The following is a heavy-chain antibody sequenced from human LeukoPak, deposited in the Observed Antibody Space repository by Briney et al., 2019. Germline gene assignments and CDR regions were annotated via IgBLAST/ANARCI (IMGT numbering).Heavy chain of an antibody. CDR1: GFTFSGYW. V-gene: IGHV3-7*01. Sequence: GGSLRLSCAASGFTFSGYWMSWVRQAPGKGLEWVASIKQDESEKYYVDSVEGRFTISRDNARNSQYLQMNSLRAEDTAMYYCARVGWINVVVPAATPLDYWGQGTPVTVSS. D-gene: IGHD2-2*01. CDR2: IKQDESEK. CDR3: ARVGWINVVVPAATPLDY. J-gene: IGHJ4*02.